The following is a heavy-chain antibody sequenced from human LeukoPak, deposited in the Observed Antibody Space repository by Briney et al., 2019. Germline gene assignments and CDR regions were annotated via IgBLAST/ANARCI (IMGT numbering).Heavy chain of an antibody. CDR1: GGSISSYY. CDR3: ARERGTYDYEGSGLFDY. V-gene: IGHV4-59*01. J-gene: IGHJ4*02. CDR2: IYYSGST. Sequence: SETLSLTCTVSGGSISSYYWSWIRQPAGKGLEWIGSIYYSGSTNYNPSLKSRVIISVDTSKNQFSLKLSSVTAADTAVYYCARERGTYDYEGSGLFDYWGQGTRVTVSS. D-gene: IGHD3-22*01.